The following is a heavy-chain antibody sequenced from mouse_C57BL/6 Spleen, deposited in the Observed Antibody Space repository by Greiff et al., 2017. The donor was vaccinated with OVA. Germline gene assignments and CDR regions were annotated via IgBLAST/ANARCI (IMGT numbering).Heavy chain of an antibody. V-gene: IGHV5-4*03. Sequence: EVMLVESGGGLVKPGGSLKLSCAASGFTFSSYAMPWVRQTPEKRLEWVATISDGGSYTYYPDNVKGRFTISRDNAKNNLYLQMSHLKSEDTAMYYCARGELRLRYFDYWGQGTTLTVSS. J-gene: IGHJ2*01. D-gene: IGHD3-2*02. CDR2: ISDGGSYT. CDR1: GFTFSSYA. CDR3: ARGELRLRYFDY.